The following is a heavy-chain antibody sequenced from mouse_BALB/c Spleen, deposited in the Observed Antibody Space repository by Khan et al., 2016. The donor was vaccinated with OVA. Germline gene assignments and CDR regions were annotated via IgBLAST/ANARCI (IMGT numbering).Heavy chain of an antibody. J-gene: IGHJ2*01. Sequence: EVQLQESGPGLVKPSQSLSLTCTVTGYSITSYYAWNWIRQFPGNKLEWMGYISYSGNTNYNPSLRSRISITRDTSKNQFFLQLNSVTTEDTASYYGARVYGGDFDYWGQGTTLTVSS. D-gene: IGHD1-1*01. CDR2: ISYSGNT. V-gene: IGHV3-2*02. CDR1: GYSITSYYA. CDR3: ARVYGGDFDY.